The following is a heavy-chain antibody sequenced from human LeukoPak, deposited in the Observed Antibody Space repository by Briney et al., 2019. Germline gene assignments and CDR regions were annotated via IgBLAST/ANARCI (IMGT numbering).Heavy chain of an antibody. V-gene: IGHV4-34*01. CDR3: ARRRERWLQLVYNWFDP. CDR2: INHSGST. D-gene: IGHD5-24*01. CDR1: GGSFSGYY. J-gene: IGHJ5*02. Sequence: SETLSLTCAVYGGSFSGYYWSWIRQPPGKGLEWIGEINHSGSTNYNPSLKSRVTISVDTSKNQFSLKLSSVTAADTAVYYCARRRERWLQLVYNWFDPWGQGTLVTVSS.